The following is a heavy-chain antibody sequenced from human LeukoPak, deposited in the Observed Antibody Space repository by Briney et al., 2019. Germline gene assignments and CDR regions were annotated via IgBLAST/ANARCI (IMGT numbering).Heavy chain of an antibody. CDR1: GFTFSSYS. CDR3: ARTNNYAFDI. Sequence: GGSLRLSCAASGFTFSSYSMNWVRQAPGKGLEWVSIIYSNGNTHYADSVRGRFTISRDNSMNTLYLQMNNLRAEDTAVYYCARTNNYAFDIWGLGTMVTVSS. V-gene: IGHV3-53*01. D-gene: IGHD5-24*01. J-gene: IGHJ3*02. CDR2: IYSNGNT.